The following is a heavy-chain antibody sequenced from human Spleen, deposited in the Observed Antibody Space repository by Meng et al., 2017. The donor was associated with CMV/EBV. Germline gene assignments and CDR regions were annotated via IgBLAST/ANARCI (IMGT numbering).Heavy chain of an antibody. Sequence: GESLKISCAASGFTFSSYWMSWVRQAPGKGLEWVANIKQDGSEKYYVDSVKGRFTISRDNAKNSLYLQMNSLRAEDTAVYYCASFSGDYYGSGSSVSTGDAFDIWGQGTMVTVSS. CDR3: ASFSGDYYGSGSSVSTGDAFDI. CDR1: GFTFSSYW. J-gene: IGHJ3*02. V-gene: IGHV3-7*01. D-gene: IGHD3-10*01. CDR2: IKQDGSEK.